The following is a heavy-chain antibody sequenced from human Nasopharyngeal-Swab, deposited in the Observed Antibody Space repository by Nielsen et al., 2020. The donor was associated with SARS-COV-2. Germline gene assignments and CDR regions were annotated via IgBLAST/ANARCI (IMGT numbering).Heavy chain of an antibody. CDR2: ISGGGST. Sequence: GESLKISCVGSGFIFSSYTMHWVRQAPGKGLEWVSAISGGGSTFYAESVLGRFTVSRKNFRKTLYLEMNSLRVEDTALYYCASEVGGSYRDFDYWGQGTLVTVSS. J-gene: IGHJ4*02. D-gene: IGHD3-16*02. CDR3: ASEVGGSYRDFDY. CDR1: GFIFSSYT. V-gene: IGHV3-23*01.